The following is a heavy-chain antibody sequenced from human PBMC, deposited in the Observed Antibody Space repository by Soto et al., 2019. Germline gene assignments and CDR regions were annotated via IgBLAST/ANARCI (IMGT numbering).Heavy chain of an antibody. Sequence: GGSLRLSCAASGFTFSSYAMSWVRQAPGKGLEWVSAISGSGGSTYYADSVKGRFTISRDNSKNTLYLQMNSLRAEDTAVYYCVEQWLVPYYFDYWGQGTLVTVSS. CDR1: GFTFSSYA. CDR2: ISGSGGST. CDR3: VEQWLVPYYFDY. D-gene: IGHD6-19*01. J-gene: IGHJ4*02. V-gene: IGHV3-23*01.